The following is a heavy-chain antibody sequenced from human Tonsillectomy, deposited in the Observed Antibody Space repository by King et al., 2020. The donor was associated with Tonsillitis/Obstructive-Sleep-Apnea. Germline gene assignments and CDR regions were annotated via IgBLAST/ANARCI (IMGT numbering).Heavy chain of an antibody. V-gene: IGHV4-59*01. J-gene: IGHJ6*03. CDR2: IYYSGST. CDR3: ARDLPPRYYYMDV. CDR1: GGSISSYS. Sequence: VQLQESGPGLVKPSETLSLTCTVSGGSISSYSWSWIRQPPGKGLEWIGYIYYSGSTNYNPSLKSRVTISIDTSKNQFSLKLNSVTAADTAVYYCARDLPPRYYYMDVWAKGTTVTVSS.